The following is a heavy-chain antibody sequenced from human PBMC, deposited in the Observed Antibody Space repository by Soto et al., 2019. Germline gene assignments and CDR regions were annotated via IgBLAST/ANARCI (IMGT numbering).Heavy chain of an antibody. Sequence: SETLSLTCTVSGGSISRYHWSWIRQPPGKGLEWIGYIYYSGSTNYNPSLKGRVTISVDTSKNQFSLRMRSVTAADTAVYYCARAGYYDSRGYFLDYWGQGTVVTVSS. CDR3: ARAGYYDSRGYFLDY. D-gene: IGHD3-22*01. CDR2: IYYSGST. CDR1: GGSISRYH. V-gene: IGHV4-59*01. J-gene: IGHJ4*02.